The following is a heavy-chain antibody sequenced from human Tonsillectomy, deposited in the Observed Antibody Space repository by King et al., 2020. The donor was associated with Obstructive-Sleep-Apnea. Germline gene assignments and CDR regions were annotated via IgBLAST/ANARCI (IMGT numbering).Heavy chain of an antibody. D-gene: IGHD6-13*01. J-gene: IGHJ3*02. CDR1: GGSFSGYY. CDR2: INHSGST. V-gene: IGHV4-34*01. Sequence: VQLQQWGAGLLKPSETLSLTCALYGGSFSGYYWTWIRQPPGKGLEWIGEINHSGSTNYNASLKSRVTISVDTSKNQFSLKLTSVSAADTAVYYCARVTAGGHDAFDIWGQGTMVTVSS. CDR3: ARVTAGGHDAFDI.